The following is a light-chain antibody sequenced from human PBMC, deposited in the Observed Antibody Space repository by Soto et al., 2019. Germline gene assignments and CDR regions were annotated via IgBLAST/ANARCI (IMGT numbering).Light chain of an antibody. CDR1: QSVSSSY. CDR2: GAS. J-gene: IGKJ1*01. V-gene: IGKV3-20*01. Sequence: EMALTQSPGTLSLSPGERATLSCRASQSVSSSYLAWYQQKPGQAPRLLIYGASSRATGIPDRFSGSGSGTDFTLTISRLEPEDFAVYYCQQYGSSPRTLGQGTKVEIK. CDR3: QQYGSSPRT.